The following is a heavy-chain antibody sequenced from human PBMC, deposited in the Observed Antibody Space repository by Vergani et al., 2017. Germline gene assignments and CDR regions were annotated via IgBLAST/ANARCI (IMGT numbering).Heavy chain of an antibody. CDR1: GFPFIMHA. CDR2: PNPSDRRP. V-gene: IGHV3-23*01. J-gene: IGHJ3*02. D-gene: IGHD6-19*01. CDR3: AKVGRSEVAGTFCAFDI. Sequence: EVQRLESGGDLVQLGGYLRLSCAASGFPFIMHAMSWVRQAPGKGLEWVSTPNPSDRRPPYADSVKGRFTISGDNSKNTLFLHMNSLRPEDTAVYYCAKVGRSEVAGTFCAFDIWGQGTMVTVSS.